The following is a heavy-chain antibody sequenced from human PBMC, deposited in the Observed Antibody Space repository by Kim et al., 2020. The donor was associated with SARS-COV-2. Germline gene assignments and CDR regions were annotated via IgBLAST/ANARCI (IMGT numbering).Heavy chain of an antibody. J-gene: IGHJ6*02. CDR2: ISSSGSTI. CDR3: ARSGSYYVEGYYYGMDV. D-gene: IGHD1-26*01. CDR1: GFTFSDYY. V-gene: IGHV3-11*04. Sequence: GGSLRLSCAASGFTFSDYYMSWIRLAPGKGLEWVSYISSSGSTIYYADSVKGRFTISRDNAKNSLYLQMNSLRAEDTAVYYCARSGSYYVEGYYYGMDVWGQGTTVTVSS.